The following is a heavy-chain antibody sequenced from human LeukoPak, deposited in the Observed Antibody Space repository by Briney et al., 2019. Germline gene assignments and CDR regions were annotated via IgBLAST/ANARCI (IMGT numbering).Heavy chain of an antibody. CDR1: GGSISTTNYY. CDR3: AXPAVAAAAXLYYYYYYMDV. V-gene: IGHV4-39*01. CDR2: IYNSGST. J-gene: IGHJ6*03. Sequence: SETLSLTCTVSGGSISTTNYYWAWIRQPPGKGLEWIGSIYNSGSTYYNPSLKSRVTMSVDTSKNQFSLKLSSVTAADTAVYYXAXPAVAAAAXLYYYYYYMDVWGKGTSVTVSS. D-gene: IGHD6-13*01.